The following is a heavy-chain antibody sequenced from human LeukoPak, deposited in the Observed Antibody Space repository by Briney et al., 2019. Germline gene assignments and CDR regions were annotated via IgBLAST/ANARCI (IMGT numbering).Heavy chain of an antibody. CDR1: GGSISSSSYY. CDR3: ARDTRGIAAAVPLD. V-gene: IGHV4-39*07. CDR2: IYYSGST. Sequence: SETLSLTCTVSGGSISSSSYYWGWIRQPPGKGLEWIGSIYYSGSTYYNPSLKSRVTISVDTSKNQFSLKLSSVTAADTAVYYCARDTRGIAAAVPLDWGQGPLVTVSS. J-gene: IGHJ4*02. D-gene: IGHD6-13*01.